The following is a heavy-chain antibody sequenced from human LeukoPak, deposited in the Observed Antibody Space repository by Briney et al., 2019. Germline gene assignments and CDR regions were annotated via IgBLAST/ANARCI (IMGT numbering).Heavy chain of an antibody. D-gene: IGHD3-3*01. CDR1: VFTFSIYP. V-gene: IGHV3-23*01. CDR2: ISDSGSNT. J-gene: IGHJ2*01. CDR3: AKSMPSPWRGFLAL. Sequence: GVSQRLPCRAWVFTFSIYPMICARGAPGEAGECVSTISDSGSNTYYPHSVRRRLTISRHNYKNTLSPQKNTLSGQDTAIYYCAKSMPSPWRGFLALGGRGTHVTLHS.